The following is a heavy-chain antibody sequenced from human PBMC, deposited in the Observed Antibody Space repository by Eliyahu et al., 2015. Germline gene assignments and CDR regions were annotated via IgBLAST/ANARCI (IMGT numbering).Heavy chain of an antibody. Sequence: EVQLLESGGGLVQPEGSLXXSCAAAGXTXXNYGMXWVRQAPGKGLEWVSGISGSSGRTYYADSVKGRFTISRDNSKNTLYLQMNSLREDTAVYYCAKGLGPESPQDYFEHWGQGVLVTVSS. J-gene: IGHJ4*02. V-gene: IGHV3-23*01. CDR1: GXTXXNYG. CDR2: ISGSSGRT. CDR3: AKGLGPESPQDYFEH. D-gene: IGHD3-9*01.